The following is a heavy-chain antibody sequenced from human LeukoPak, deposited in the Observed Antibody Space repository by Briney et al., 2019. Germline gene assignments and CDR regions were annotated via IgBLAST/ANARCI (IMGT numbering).Heavy chain of an antibody. CDR1: GGSFSGYY. Sequence: SETLSLTCAVYGGSFSGYYWSWIRQPPGKGLEWIGEINHSGSTNYNPSLKSRVTISVDTSKNQFSLKLSSVTAADTAVYYCARSAAGFDYWGQGTLVTVSS. J-gene: IGHJ4*02. CDR3: ARSAAGFDY. D-gene: IGHD6-13*01. CDR2: INHSGST. V-gene: IGHV4-34*01.